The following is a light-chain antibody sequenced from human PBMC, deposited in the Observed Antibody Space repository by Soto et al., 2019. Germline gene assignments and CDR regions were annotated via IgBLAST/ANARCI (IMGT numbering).Light chain of an antibody. CDR1: SGHSSYI. J-gene: IGLJ3*02. CDR2: VEGSGGY. CDR3: ETWDTSARV. Sequence: QPVLTQSSSASASLGSSVKLTCTLSSGHSSYIIAWHQQQPGKAPRYLMKVEGSGGYQKGSGVPDRFSGSSSGADRYLTISSLQSEDEADYYCETWDTSARVFGGGTKVTVL. V-gene: IGLV4-60*03.